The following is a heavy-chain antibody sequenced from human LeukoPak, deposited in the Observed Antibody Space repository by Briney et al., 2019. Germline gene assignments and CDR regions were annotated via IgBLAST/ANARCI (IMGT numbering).Heavy chain of an antibody. V-gene: IGHV3-23*01. Sequence: GGSLRLSCAVSGFTFCSYAMSWVRQAPGKGPEWVSGISGSGGMTYYADSVKGRFTISRDNYKNTLYLQMNSLIAEDTAVYSCARGWSGDYWGQGPLVTVSS. J-gene: IGHJ4*02. CDR3: ARGWSGDY. CDR2: ISGSGGMT. CDR1: GFTFCSYA. D-gene: IGHD3-3*01.